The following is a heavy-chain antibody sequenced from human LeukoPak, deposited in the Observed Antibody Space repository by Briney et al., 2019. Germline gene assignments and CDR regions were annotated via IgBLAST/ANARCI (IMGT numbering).Heavy chain of an antibody. V-gene: IGHV3-23*01. CDR2: ISGSGGST. CDR3: AYTNNLKY. Sequence: GGSLRLSCAASGFTFSSYAMSWVRQAPGKGLEWVSAISGSGGSTYYADSVKGRFTISRDDAKNSLSLQMNSVRAEDTAVYYCAYTNNLKYWGQGTLVTVSS. J-gene: IGHJ4*02. CDR1: GFTFSSYA. D-gene: IGHD3-16*01.